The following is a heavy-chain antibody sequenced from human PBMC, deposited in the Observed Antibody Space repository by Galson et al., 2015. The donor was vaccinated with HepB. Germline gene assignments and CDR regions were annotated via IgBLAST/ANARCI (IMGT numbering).Heavy chain of an antibody. Sequence: QSGAEVKKPGESLKISCKGSGYSFTGYWIGWVRQMPGKGLEWMGIIYPGDSDTRYSPSFQGQVTISADKSISTAYLQWSSLKASDTAMYYCASQRGYSGYDWGCFDYWGQGTLVTVSS. CDR3: ASQRGYSGYDWGCFDY. CDR2: IYPGDSDT. D-gene: IGHD5-12*01. J-gene: IGHJ4*02. V-gene: IGHV5-51*01. CDR1: GYSFTGYW.